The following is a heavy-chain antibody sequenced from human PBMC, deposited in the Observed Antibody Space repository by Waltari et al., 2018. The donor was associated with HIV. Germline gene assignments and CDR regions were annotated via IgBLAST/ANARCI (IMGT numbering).Heavy chain of an antibody. J-gene: IGHJ6*02. Sequence: EMQLVESGGGLVKPGGSLRLSCAASGFNFSSCRRNWVRRAPGKGLEWVSSISTASTYIYYGDSVKGRFTIARDNAKNSLDLQMNSLRAEDTAVYFCARSSLPVGPLYGMDVWGQGTTVTVAS. V-gene: IGHV3-21*02. CDR3: ARSSLPVGPLYGMDV. CDR2: ISTASTYI. D-gene: IGHD3-16*02. CDR1: GFNFSSCR.